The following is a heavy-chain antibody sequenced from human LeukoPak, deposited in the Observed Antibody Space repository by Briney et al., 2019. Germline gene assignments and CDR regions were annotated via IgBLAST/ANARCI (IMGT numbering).Heavy chain of an antibody. J-gene: IGHJ5*02. V-gene: IGHV4-59*01. CDR3: ARGSGWLQVDWFDP. D-gene: IGHD3-10*01. CDR2: IYYSGST. Sequence: SETLSLTCTVSGSSISSYYWSWIRQPPGKGLEWIGYIYYSGSTNYNPSLKSRVTISVDTSKNQFSLKLSSVTAADTAVYYCARGSGWLQVDWFDPWGQGTLVTVSS. CDR1: GSSISSYY.